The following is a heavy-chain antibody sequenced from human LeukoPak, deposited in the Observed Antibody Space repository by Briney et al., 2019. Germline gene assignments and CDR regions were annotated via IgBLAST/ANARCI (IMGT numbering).Heavy chain of an antibody. CDR2: ISSSSTYI. Sequence: GGSLRLSCAASGFTFSSYSISWVRQAPGKGLEWVSYISSSSTYIYYADSVKGRFTISRDNAKNSLYLQMNSLRAEDTAVYYCARDGFSYGSGAAMGYWGQGTLVTVSS. J-gene: IGHJ4*02. V-gene: IGHV3-21*05. CDR3: ARDGFSYGSGAAMGY. CDR1: GFTFSSYS. D-gene: IGHD3-10*01.